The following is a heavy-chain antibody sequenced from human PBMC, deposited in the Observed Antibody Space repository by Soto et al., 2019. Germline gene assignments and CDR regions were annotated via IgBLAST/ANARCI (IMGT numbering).Heavy chain of an antibody. J-gene: IGHJ3*02. CDR1: GGSFSGYY. Sequence: QVQLQQWGAGLLKPSETLSLTCAVYGGSFSGYYWSWIRQPPGKGLEWVAVIWYDGSNKYYADSVKGRFTISRDNSKNTLYLQMNSLRAEDTAVYYCARDPGAYGDYVLGAFDIWGQGTMVTVSS. D-gene: IGHD4-17*01. V-gene: IGHV3-33*08. CDR3: ARDPGAYGDYVLGAFDI. CDR2: IWYDGSNK.